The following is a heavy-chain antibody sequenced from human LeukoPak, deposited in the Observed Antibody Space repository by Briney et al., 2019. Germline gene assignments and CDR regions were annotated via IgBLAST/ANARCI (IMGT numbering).Heavy chain of an antibody. CDR2: IFSGGTI. CDR3: ARGGIPAVLYYFDY. J-gene: IGHJ4*02. D-gene: IGHD1-14*01. V-gene: IGHV3-66*01. Sequence: SGGSLRLSCAASGFTISSNFMSWVRQAPGKGLEWVSVIFSGGTIYYADSVKGRFTISRDNSKNTLYLQINNLRAEDTAVYYCARGGIPAVLYYFDYWGQGSLVTVSS. CDR1: GFTISSNF.